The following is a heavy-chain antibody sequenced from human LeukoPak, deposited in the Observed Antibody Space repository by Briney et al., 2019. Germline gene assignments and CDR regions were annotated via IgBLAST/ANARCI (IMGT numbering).Heavy chain of an antibody. V-gene: IGHV4-34*01. Sequence: PSETLSLTCAVYGGSFSGYYWRWIRQPPGKGLEWIGEMSHSGSTYYNPSLKSRVTISVDTSKNHLSLRLSSVTAADTAVYYCARGLGGSRTSDYWGQGTLVTVSS. J-gene: IGHJ4*02. CDR1: GGSFSGYY. D-gene: IGHD6-13*01. CDR2: MSHSGST. CDR3: ARGLGGSRTSDY.